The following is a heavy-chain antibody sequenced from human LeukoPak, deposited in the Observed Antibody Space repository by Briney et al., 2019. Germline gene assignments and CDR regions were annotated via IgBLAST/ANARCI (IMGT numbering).Heavy chain of an antibody. D-gene: IGHD6-19*01. V-gene: IGHV3-9*01. CDR3: AKVRGTYSSGYFFDY. Sequence: PGGSLRLSCEASGFSFSTYWMSWVRQAPGKGLEWLSIISWNSGYIGYADSVKGRFTISRDNAKKSLDLQMNSLRAEDTAFYYCAKVRGTYSSGYFFDYWGQGTLVTVSS. CDR1: GFSFSTYW. J-gene: IGHJ4*02. CDR2: ISWNSGYI.